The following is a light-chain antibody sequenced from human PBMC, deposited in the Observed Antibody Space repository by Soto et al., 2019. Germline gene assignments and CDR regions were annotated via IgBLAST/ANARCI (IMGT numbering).Light chain of an antibody. J-gene: IGKJ1*01. CDR1: QSISSW. CDR3: QQYNSYRT. Sequence: DIQMTQSPSTLSASVGYRVTITFRASQSISSWVAWYQQTAGKARKLLIYDACRLESGVPSWFSSSGSGKEFTLTISSLQPDDFVNYCCQQYNSYRTFGQGTKVDIK. CDR2: DAC. V-gene: IGKV1-5*01.